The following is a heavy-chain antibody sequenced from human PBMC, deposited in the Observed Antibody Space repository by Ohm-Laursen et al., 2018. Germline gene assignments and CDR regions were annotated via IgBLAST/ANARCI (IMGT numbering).Heavy chain of an antibody. CDR3: ASGWFGELFGAFDI. Sequence: GTLSLTCPVSGGSISSYYWSWIRQPPGKGLEWIGYIYYSGGTNYNPSLKSRVTISVDTSKNQFSLKLSSVTAADTAVYYCASGWFGELFGAFDIWGQGTMVTVSS. CDR2: IYYSGGT. CDR1: GGSISSYY. J-gene: IGHJ3*02. D-gene: IGHD3-10*01. V-gene: IGHV4-59*08.